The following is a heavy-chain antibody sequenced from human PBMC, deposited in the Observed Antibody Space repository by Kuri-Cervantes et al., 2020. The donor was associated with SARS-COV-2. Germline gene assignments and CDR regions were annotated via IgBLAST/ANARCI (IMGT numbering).Heavy chain of an antibody. CDR3: ARDPGYCSGGTCLDY. CDR1: AYTFTAYY. Sequence: ASVKVSCKASAYTFTAYYIHWVRQAPGQGLEWMGWINPYNGGTNYAQKFQGRVTLTRDTSISTAYMELNRLRSDDTAVYYCARDPGYCSGGTCLDYWGQGTLVTVSS. D-gene: IGHD2-15*01. CDR2: INPYNGGT. V-gene: IGHV1-2*02. J-gene: IGHJ4*02.